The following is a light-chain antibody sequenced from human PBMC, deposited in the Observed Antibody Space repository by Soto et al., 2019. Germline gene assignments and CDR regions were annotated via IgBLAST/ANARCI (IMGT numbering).Light chain of an antibody. CDR3: QQYYTTPFT. J-gene: IGKJ3*01. V-gene: IGKV4-1*01. CDR2: WAS. CDR1: QSVLHYSNNKDY. Sequence: DIVMTQSPESLAVSLGERATINCKSSQSVLHYSNNKDYLAWYQQKPGQSPRLLIYWASTRESGVPDRFSGSGSGTDFTLTISSLQAEDVAVYYCQQYYTTPFTFGPGTKVDIE.